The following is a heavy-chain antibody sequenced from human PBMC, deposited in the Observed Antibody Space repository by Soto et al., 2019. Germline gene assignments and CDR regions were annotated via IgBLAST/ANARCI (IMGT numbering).Heavy chain of an antibody. V-gene: IGHV3-30*03. CDR1: GFTFSSYS. D-gene: IGHD3-10*01. CDR2: ISYDGSNK. J-gene: IGHJ3*02. Sequence: GGSLSLSCAASGFTFSSYSMNWVRQAPGKGLEWVAVISYDGSNKYYADSVKGRFTISRDNSKNTLYLQMNSLRAEDTAVYYCARDLSREYYYGSGSYYSDAFDIWGQGTMVTVSS. CDR3: ARDLSREYYYGSGSYYSDAFDI.